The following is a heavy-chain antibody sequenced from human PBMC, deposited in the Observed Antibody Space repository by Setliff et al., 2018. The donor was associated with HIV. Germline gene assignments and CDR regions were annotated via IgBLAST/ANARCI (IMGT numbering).Heavy chain of an antibody. CDR3: ARHDVVRGAIDN. Sequence: PGGSLRLSCSASGFLFNRYSLNWVRQAPGRGPEWVASISNSSRYYWVKARYGDSVRGRFTISRDNSKNTLYVQMNSLRAEDTAVYYCARHDVVRGAIDNWGQGTLVTVSS. CDR2: ISNSSRYY. D-gene: IGHD3-10*01. CDR1: GFLFNRYS. V-gene: IGHV3-21*01. J-gene: IGHJ4*02.